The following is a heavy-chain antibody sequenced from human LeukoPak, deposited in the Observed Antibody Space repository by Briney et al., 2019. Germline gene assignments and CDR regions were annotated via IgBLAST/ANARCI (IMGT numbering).Heavy chain of an antibody. CDR1: GYTLTELS. D-gene: IGHD1-26*01. CDR3: AREQWELRGRYYYYYMDV. J-gene: IGHJ6*03. Sequence: ASVKVSCKVSGYTLTELSMHWVRQAPGKGLEWMGGFDPEDGETIYAQKFQGRVTMTEDTSTDTAYMELSSLRSEDTAVYYCAREQWELRGRYYYYYMDVWGKGTTVTVSS. CDR2: FDPEDGET. V-gene: IGHV1-24*01.